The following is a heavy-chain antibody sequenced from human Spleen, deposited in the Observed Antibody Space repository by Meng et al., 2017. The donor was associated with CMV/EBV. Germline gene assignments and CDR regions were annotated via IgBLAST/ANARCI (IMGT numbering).Heavy chain of an antibody. V-gene: IGHV3-21*01. CDR1: GFTFSTYT. CDR3: ARDGVPSTDHYFYYYMDV. CDR2: IGSGTSHI. Sequence: GGSLRLSCAVSGFTFSTYTMNWLRQAPGKGLEWVSCIGSGTSHIYYADSVKGRFTISRDNAKNSLYLQMNSLRADDTAVYYCARDGVPSTDHYFYYYMDVWGQGTTVTVSS. J-gene: IGHJ6*02. D-gene: IGHD3-16*01.